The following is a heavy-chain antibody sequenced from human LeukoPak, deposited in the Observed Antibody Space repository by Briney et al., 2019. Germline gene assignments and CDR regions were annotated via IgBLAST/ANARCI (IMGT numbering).Heavy chain of an antibody. CDR2: INHSGST. V-gene: IGHV4-34*01. CDR1: GGSFSGYH. J-gene: IGHJ4*02. Sequence: PSETLSLTCAVYGGSFSGYHWSWIRQPPGKGLEWIGEINHSGSTNYNPSLKSRVTISVDTSKNQFSLKLSSVTAADTAVYYCASLKRHWGQGTLVTVSS. CDR3: ASLKRH. D-gene: IGHD1-1*01.